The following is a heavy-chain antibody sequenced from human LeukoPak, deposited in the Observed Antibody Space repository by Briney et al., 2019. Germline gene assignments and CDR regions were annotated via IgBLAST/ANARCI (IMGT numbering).Heavy chain of an antibody. D-gene: IGHD3-22*01. Sequence: EASVKVSCKASGYTFTSYGISWVRQAPGQGLEWMAWISAYNGNTNYAQKLQGRVTMTTDTSTSTAYMELRSLRSDDTAVYYCARVLDSSGTDAFDIWGQGTMVTVSS. CDR2: ISAYNGNT. J-gene: IGHJ3*02. CDR1: GYTFTSYG. CDR3: ARVLDSSGTDAFDI. V-gene: IGHV1-18*01.